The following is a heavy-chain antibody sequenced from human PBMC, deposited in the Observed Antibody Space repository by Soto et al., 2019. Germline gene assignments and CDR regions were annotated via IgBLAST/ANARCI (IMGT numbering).Heavy chain of an antibody. V-gene: IGHV4-34*01. CDR3: RKVVTSGIYYFDY. CDR1: GGSFSGYY. J-gene: IGHJ4*02. D-gene: IGHD2-21*02. CDR2: INHSGST. Sequence: QVQLQQWGAGLLKPSETLSLTCAVYGGSFSGYYWSWIRQPPGKGLEWIGEINHSGSTNYNPSLKSRVTISVDTSKNQFSLKLSSVTAADTPVYYCRKVVTSGIYYFDYWGQGTLVTVSS.